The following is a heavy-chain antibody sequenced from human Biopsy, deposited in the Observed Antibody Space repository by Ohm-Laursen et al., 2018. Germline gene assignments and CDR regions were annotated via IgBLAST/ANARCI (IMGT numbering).Heavy chain of an antibody. CDR1: RGSISSYY. V-gene: IGHV4-59*01. CDR3: ARDSGILNYGNFKYYHYYGMDV. CDR2: IYYSVMT. J-gene: IGHJ6*02. D-gene: IGHD4-11*01. Sequence: SDTLSLTCTVSRGSISSYYWSWIRQPPGKGLEWIGHIYYSVMTNYNPSLQSRVSISVDTSRNQVSLTLSSVTAADTAVYYCARDSGILNYGNFKYYHYYGMDVWGQGTKVTVSS.